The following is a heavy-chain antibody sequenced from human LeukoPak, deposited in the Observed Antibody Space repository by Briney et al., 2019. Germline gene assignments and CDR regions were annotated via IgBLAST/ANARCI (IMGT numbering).Heavy chain of an antibody. CDR2: INQDGSGK. V-gene: IGHV3-7*01. D-gene: IGHD4-17*01. J-gene: IGHJ4*02. CDR3: AREPDHGALDY. Sequence: GGSLRLSCAASGLTFSRCWMSWVRQAPGKGLEWVADINQDGSGKYYVDSVKGRFTVSRDNAKNSLYLQMNSLRAEDTAVYYCAREPDHGALDYWGQGTPVTVSS. CDR1: GLTFSRCW.